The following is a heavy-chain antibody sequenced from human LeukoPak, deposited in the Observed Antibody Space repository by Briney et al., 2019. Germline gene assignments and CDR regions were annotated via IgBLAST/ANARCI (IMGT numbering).Heavy chain of an antibody. Sequence: GGSLRISCAASGFTFSRYAMRWVRQDPGKGLEWVAVISYYGSNKYYADSVKGRFTISRDNSKNTLYLQMNSLRAGDTAVYYCARDGLYGYGYSFYYYYYGMDVWGQGTTVTVSS. J-gene: IGHJ6*02. D-gene: IGHD5-18*01. CDR3: ARDGLYGYGYSFYYYYYGMDV. CDR1: GFTFSRYA. CDR2: ISYYGSNK. V-gene: IGHV3-30-3*01.